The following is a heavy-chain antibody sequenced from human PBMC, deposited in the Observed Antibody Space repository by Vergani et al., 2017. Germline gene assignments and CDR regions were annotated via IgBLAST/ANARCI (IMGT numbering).Heavy chain of an antibody. J-gene: IGHJ5*01. V-gene: IGHV3-23*04. CDR2: ISGTGGFT. CDR1: GFSFSNAW. Sequence: EVQLVESGGGLVKPGGSLRLSCAASGFSFSNAWMTWVRQGPGKGLEWVSGISGTGGFTFYADSVKGRFTISRDNYKNTLYLQMSSLRADDTAVYYCAKSASVSMSLPNWFESWGQGTHVTVS. CDR3: AKSASVSMSLPNWFES.